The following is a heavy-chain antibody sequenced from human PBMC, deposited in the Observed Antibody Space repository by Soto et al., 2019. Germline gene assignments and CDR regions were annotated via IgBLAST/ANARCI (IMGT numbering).Heavy chain of an antibody. CDR3: AREVIPGREEEFDY. V-gene: IGHV3-30*01. J-gene: IGHJ4*02. CDR1: GFTFSNYV. Sequence: QVQLVESGGGVVRPGTSLRLSCATSGFTFSNYVLHWVRQAPGNGLEWVALVSDDGTRVNYANSVKGRFTVSRDNSKRTMYIEVNPLTSEATGLYRCAREVIPGREEEFDYWGQGTLVTVTS. D-gene: IGHD2-21*01. CDR2: VSDDGTRV.